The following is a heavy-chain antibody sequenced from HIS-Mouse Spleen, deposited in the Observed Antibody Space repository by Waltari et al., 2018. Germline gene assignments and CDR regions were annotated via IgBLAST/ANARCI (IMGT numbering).Heavy chain of an antibody. J-gene: IGHJ5*02. CDR2: IYYSGST. Sequence: QVQLQESGPGLVKPSQTLSLTCTVSGGSIRSGGYYWSWLRQHPGTGLEWIGYIYYSGSTYDNPSLKSRVTISVDTSKNQFSLKLSSVTAADTAVYYCARSPYYDFWSGYSDNWFDPWGQGTLVTVSS. CDR1: GGSIRSGGYY. CDR3: ARSPYYDFWSGYSDNWFDP. D-gene: IGHD3-3*01. V-gene: IGHV4-31*03.